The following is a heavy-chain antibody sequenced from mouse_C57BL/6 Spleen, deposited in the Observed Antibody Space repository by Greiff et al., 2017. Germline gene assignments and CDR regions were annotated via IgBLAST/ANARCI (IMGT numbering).Heavy chain of an antibody. J-gene: IGHJ4*01. D-gene: IGHD2-1*01. CDR2: IWRGGST. Sequence: VQLQQSGPGLVQPSQSLSITCTVSGFSLTSYGVHWVRQSPGKGLEWLGVIWRGGSTDYNAAFMSRLSITKDNSKSQVFFKMNSLQADDTAIYYCAKKYGNYGGAMVYWGQGTSVTVSS. V-gene: IGHV2-5*01. CDR1: GFSLTSYG. CDR3: AKKYGNYGGAMVY.